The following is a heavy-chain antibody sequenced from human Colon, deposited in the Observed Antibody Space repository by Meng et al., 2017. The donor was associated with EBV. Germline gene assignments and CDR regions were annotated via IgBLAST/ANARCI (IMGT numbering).Heavy chain of an antibody. D-gene: IGHD6-19*01. Sequence: LLQQWGAGLFKHPEILSLTWSVAGGCLSGYYWSWTRQPPGKGLEVIGEINERGNTNDNTARKRRGTRARDTAKKQCYLKQSDVTDADTAVYFCARGEPVPGHFLESWGQGTRVTVSS. CDR3: ARGEPVPGHFLES. J-gene: IGHJ5*01. V-gene: IGHV4-34*01. CDR1: GGCLSGYY. CDR2: INERGNT.